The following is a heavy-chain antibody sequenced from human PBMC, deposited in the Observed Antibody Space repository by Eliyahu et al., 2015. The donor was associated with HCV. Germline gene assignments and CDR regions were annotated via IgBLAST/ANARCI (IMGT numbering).Heavy chain of an antibody. V-gene: IGHV4-34*02. Sequence: VQLQQWGAGLLKPSETLSLTCAVYGASFSTYYWAWIRQAPGKGLEWIGDISQSGGDNYSPSLKSRVTISGDTSKNQFSLNLRSVTAADTAVYFCARGAQKKNVGWGSYRRRDYYWFDSWGQGNLVTVSS. CDR1: GASFSTYY. CDR2: ISQSGGD. D-gene: IGHD3-16*02. J-gene: IGHJ5*01. CDR3: ARGAQKKNVGWGSYRRRDYYWFDS.